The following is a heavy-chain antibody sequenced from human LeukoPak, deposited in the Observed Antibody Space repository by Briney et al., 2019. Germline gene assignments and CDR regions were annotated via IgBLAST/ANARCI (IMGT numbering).Heavy chain of an antibody. CDR3: AREKGNYFDY. V-gene: IGHV3-48*03. CDR2: ISSSGSTI. J-gene: IGHJ4*02. CDR1: GFTFSSYE. Sequence: GGSLRLSCAASGFTFSSYEMNWVRQAPGKGLEWVSYISSSGSTIYYADSVKGRFTISRDNAKNSLYLQMNSLRAENTAVYYCAREKGNYFDYWGQGTLVTVSS.